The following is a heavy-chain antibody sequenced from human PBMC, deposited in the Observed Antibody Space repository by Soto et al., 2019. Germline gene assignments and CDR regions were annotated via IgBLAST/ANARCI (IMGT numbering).Heavy chain of an antibody. CDR3: ARGGESYSSGWYGSFDY. CDR1: GFTFSSYD. CDR2: IGTAGDT. D-gene: IGHD6-19*01. Sequence: EVQLVESGGGLVQPGGSLRLSCAASGFTFSSYDMHWVRQATGKGLEWVSAIGTAGDTYYPGSVKGRFTISRENAKNSLVLQMNSLRGGDTAVYYCARGGESYSSGWYGSFDYWGQGTLVTVSS. V-gene: IGHV3-13*01. J-gene: IGHJ4*02.